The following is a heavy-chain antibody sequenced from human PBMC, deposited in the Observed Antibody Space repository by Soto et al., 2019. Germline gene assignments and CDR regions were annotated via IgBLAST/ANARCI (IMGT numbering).Heavy chain of an antibody. V-gene: IGHV4-34*01. CDR2: INHSGST. CDR1: GGSFSGYY. CDR3: AGAMTRWFDP. J-gene: IGHJ5*02. Sequence: SETLSLTCAVYGGSFSGYYWSWIRQPPGKGLEWIGEINHSGSTNYNPSLKSRVTISVDTSKNKFSLTLSSVTAADTAVYYCAGAMTRWFDPWGQGTLVTVSS. D-gene: IGHD3-22*01.